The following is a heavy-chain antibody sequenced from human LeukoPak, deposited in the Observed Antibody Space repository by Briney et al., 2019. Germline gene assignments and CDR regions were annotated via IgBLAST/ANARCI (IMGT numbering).Heavy chain of an antibody. V-gene: IGHV4-39*01. J-gene: IGHJ5*01. CDR3: ARHREAYTNSWFHY. D-gene: IGHD2-2*02. Sequence: SETLSLTCTVSGGSFSSGSYYWGWIRQPPGKGLEWIGSIYYSGTTYYNPSLKSRVTISVDTSENQFSLKLSSVTPADTAVYYCARHREAYTNSWFHYWGQGTLVTVSS. CDR1: GGSFSSGSYY. CDR2: IYYSGTT.